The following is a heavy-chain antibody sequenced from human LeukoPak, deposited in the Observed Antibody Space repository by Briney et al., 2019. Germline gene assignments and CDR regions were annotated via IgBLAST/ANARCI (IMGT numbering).Heavy chain of an antibody. V-gene: IGHV3-33*01. CDR1: GFTFSSYG. CDR3: ARDTSAGILTGLVGYYYYYGMDV. J-gene: IGHJ6*02. D-gene: IGHD3-9*01. Sequence: SGGSLRLSCAAAGFTFSSYGMHCLRQAPGKGMDCVAVIWYDGSNNYYADSVKGRFTISRDNSKNKLYLQMNSLSAEDTAVYYCARDTSAGILTGLVGYYYYYGMDVWGQGTTVTVFS. CDR2: IWYDGSNN.